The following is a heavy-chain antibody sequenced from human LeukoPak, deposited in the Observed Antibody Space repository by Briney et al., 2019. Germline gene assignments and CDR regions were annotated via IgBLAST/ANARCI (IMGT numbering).Heavy chain of an antibody. V-gene: IGHV3-23*01. J-gene: IGHJ4*02. D-gene: IGHD3-10*01. Sequence: GGSLRLSCAASGFTFSSYAMSWVRQAPGKGLEWVSAISGSGGSTYYADSVKGRFTISRDNSKNTLYLQMNGLRAEDTAVYFCARGGVDYYGSGTYYLMCYFDYWGQGALVTVSS. CDR1: GFTFSSYA. CDR2: ISGSGGST. CDR3: ARGGVDYYGSGTYYLMCYFDY.